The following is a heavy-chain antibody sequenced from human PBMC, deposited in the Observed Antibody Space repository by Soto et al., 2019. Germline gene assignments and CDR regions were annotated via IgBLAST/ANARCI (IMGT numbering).Heavy chain of an antibody. Sequence: PSETLSLTCSVSRGSISSYYWSWVRQPPGKGLEWIGFIHRTGSTKYNPSLESRVTISVDTSQSQVSLTLTSMTAADAALYYCARSPNYYYYGFDVWGQGTAVTVSS. D-gene: IGHD3-10*01. CDR3: ARSPNYYYYGFDV. J-gene: IGHJ6*02. CDR2: IHRTGST. CDR1: RGSISSYY. V-gene: IGHV4-59*01.